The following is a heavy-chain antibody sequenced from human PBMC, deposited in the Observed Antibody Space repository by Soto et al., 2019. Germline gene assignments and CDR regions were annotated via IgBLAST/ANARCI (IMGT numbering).Heavy chain of an antibody. Sequence: SQTLSLTCAISGDSVSNNRATWNWIRQSPSGGLEWLGRTYYRSKWISDYAMSVKSRISINPDTSKNLISLHLNSVTPEDKAVYYSERETPDFNSGFDFWGQGTPVTVSS. V-gene: IGHV6-1*01. CDR2: TYYRSKWIS. J-gene: IGHJ4*02. CDR3: ERETPDFNSGFDF. CDR1: GDSVSNNRAT. D-gene: IGHD1-26*01.